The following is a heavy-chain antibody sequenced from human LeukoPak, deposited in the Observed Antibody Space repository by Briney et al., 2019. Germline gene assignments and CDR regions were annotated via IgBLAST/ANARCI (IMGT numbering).Heavy chain of an antibody. V-gene: IGHV1-18*01. D-gene: IGHD5-18*01. Sequence: ASVKVSCKASGYTFTSYGISWVRQAPGQGLEWMGWISAYNGNTNYAQKLQGRVTMTTDTPTSTAYMELRSLRSDDTAVYYCARTTWIQLWLGENWFDPWGQGTLVTVSS. J-gene: IGHJ5*02. CDR1: GYTFTSYG. CDR2: ISAYNGNT. CDR3: ARTTWIQLWLGENWFDP.